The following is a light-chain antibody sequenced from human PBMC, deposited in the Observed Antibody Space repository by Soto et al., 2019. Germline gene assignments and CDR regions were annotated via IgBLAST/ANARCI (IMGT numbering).Light chain of an antibody. CDR1: SSNIGAGFD. Sequence: QSVLTQPPSVSGAPGQRVTISCTRSSSNIGAGFDVHWYQQFPRTAPKLLIYSNNNRPSGVPDRFSVSKSATSASLAITGLQAADEADYYCQSYDSSLSAYVFGSGTKLTVL. CDR3: QSYDSSLSAYV. CDR2: SNN. V-gene: IGLV1-40*01. J-gene: IGLJ1*01.